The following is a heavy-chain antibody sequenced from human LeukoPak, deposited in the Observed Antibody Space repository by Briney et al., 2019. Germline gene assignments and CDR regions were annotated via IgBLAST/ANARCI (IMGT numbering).Heavy chain of an antibody. CDR2: TYSHGRS. CDR1: GFTVSNNP. CDR3: ARTTPTVTTSSDL. D-gene: IGHD4-17*01. V-gene: IGHV3-53*01. Sequence: GESLRLSCAASGFTVSNNPMSWVRQAPGKGLEWVSVTYSHGRSFYADSVKGRFTVSTDNSKNTLYLQMNSLRAEDTALYYCARTTPTVTTSSDLWGRGTLVTVSS. J-gene: IGHJ2*01.